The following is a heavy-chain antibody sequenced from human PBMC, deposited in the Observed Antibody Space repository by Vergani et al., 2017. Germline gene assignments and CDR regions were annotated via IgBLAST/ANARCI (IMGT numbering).Heavy chain of an antibody. Sequence: EVQLVESGGGLVQPGRSLRLSCAASGFPFDDYAMHWVRQAPGKGLEWVSGISWNSGSIGYADSVKGRFTCSRDNAKNSLYLQMNSLRAEDTALYYCAKDIATIAAAGIYYYYGMDVWGQGTTVTVSS. J-gene: IGHJ6*02. CDR1: GFPFDDYA. V-gene: IGHV3-9*01. CDR3: AKDIATIAAAGIYYYYGMDV. CDR2: ISWNSGSI. D-gene: IGHD6-13*01.